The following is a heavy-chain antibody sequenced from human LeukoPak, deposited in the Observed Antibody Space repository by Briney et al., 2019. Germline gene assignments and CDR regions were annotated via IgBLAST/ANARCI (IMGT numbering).Heavy chain of an antibody. V-gene: IGHV3-30-3*01. CDR1: GFTFSSYA. CDR2: ISYDGSNK. CDR3: ARGIRGLYYYVRWFDP. D-gene: IGHD3-10*02. Sequence: GRSLRLSCAASGFTFSSYAMHWVRQAPGKGLEWVAVISYDGSNKYYADSVKGRFTISRDNSKNTLYLQMNSLRAEDTAVYYCARGIRGLYYYVRWFDPWGQGTLVTVSS. J-gene: IGHJ5*02.